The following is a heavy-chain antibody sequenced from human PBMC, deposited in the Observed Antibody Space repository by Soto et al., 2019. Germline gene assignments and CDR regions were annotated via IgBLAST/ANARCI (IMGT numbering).Heavy chain of an antibody. V-gene: IGHV3-30*03. CDR2: ISYDSSNK. CDR3: ARLVIGYCSGNTCDDY. J-gene: IGHJ4*02. D-gene: IGHD2-15*01. Sequence: VQLLESGGGLIQPGGSLRLSCAASGFTFSYGIHWLRQAPGKGLEWVAYISYDSSNKFYGDSVKGRFTISGDNSKNTQFLQMNSLRAEDTAVYYCARLVIGYCSGNTCDDYWGQGTLVAVSS. CDR1: GFTFSYG.